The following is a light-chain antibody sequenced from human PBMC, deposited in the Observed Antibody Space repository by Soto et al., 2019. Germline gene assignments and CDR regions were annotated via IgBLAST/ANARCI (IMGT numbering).Light chain of an antibody. CDR1: ESISSSY. CDR2: AAS. V-gene: IGKV3-20*01. CDR3: QLYGGSHMFS. J-gene: IGKJ2*01. Sequence: EIVLTQSPGTLSLSPGEGATLSCRVSESISSSYLAWYQQRPGQSPRLLIYAASSRAAGIPDRFSGSGSGADFTLTISRLEPEDFAVYYCQLYGGSHMFSFGQGTKLQIK.